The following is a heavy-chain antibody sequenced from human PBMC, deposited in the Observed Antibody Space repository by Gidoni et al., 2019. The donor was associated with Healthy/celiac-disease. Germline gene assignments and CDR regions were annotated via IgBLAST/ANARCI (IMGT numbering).Heavy chain of an antibody. V-gene: IGHV4-34*01. CDR3: ARIQPAMDG. J-gene: IGHJ4*02. CDR2: SNHSGST. CDR1: GGYFSGYY. Sequence: QVQLQQWGAGLVKPSETLSLTCAVYGGYFSGYYWSWIRQPPGKGLEWIGESNHSGSTNYNPSLTRRVTISVYTSTTQFSLPLSSVTAADTAVYYCARIQPAMDGWGQGTLVTVSS. D-gene: IGHD5-18*01.